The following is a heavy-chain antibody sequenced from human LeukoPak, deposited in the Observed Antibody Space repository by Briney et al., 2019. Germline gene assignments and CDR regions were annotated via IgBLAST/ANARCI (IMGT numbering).Heavy chain of an antibody. CDR1: GFTISSFW. D-gene: IGHD6-6*01. CDR2: IKQDGSEK. V-gene: IGHV3-7*01. J-gene: IGHJ4*02. Sequence: GGSLRLSCAASGFTISSFWMSWVRQAPGKGLAWVANIKQDGSEKYYVDSVKGRFTISRDNAKNSLYLQMNSLRAEDTAVYYCARDRGFEYSDTGSFDYWGQGTLVTVSS. CDR3: ARDRGFEYSDTGSFDY.